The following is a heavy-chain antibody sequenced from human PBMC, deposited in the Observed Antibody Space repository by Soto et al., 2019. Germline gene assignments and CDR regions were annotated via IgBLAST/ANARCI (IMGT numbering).Heavy chain of an antibody. CDR2: INHSGST. J-gene: IGHJ4*02. CDR1: GGSFSGYY. D-gene: IGHD6-19*01. Sequence: SETLSLTCAVYGGSFSGYYWSWIRQPPGKGLEWIGEINHSGSTNYNPSLKSRVTISVDTSKNQFSLKLSSVTAADTAVYYCARVRSSGWHRRLTLILDYWGQGTLVTVSS. V-gene: IGHV4-34*01. CDR3: ARVRSSGWHRRLTLILDY.